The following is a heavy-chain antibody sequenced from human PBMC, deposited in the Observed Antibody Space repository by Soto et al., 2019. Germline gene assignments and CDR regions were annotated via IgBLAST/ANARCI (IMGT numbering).Heavy chain of an antibody. V-gene: IGHV1-69*13. CDR2: IIPLFGTT. D-gene: IGHD6-13*01. CDR1: GGTFIRHA. J-gene: IGHJ5*02. Sequence: GAAVKVSCKTSGGTFIRHAINWVRQAPGQGLEWMGGIIPLFGTTNYAQKFKGRVTISADESTSTAYMELSSLTSEDAAVYYCARADIYGRSWYCWFDPWG. CDR3: ARADIYGRSWYCWFDP.